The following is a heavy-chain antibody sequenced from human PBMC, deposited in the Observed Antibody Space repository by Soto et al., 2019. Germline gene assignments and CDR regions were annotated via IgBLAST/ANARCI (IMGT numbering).Heavy chain of an antibody. D-gene: IGHD3-3*01. J-gene: IGHJ5*02. Sequence: GSGPTLVNPTETLTLTCTVSGFSLSNARMGVSWIRQPPGKALEWLAHIFSNDEKSYSTSLKSRLTISKDTSKSQVVLTMTNMDPVDTAKYYCARDLEWLFEGGWFDPWGQGTLVTVSS. V-gene: IGHV2-26*01. CDR1: GFSLSNARMG. CDR3: ARDLEWLFEGGWFDP. CDR2: IFSNDEK.